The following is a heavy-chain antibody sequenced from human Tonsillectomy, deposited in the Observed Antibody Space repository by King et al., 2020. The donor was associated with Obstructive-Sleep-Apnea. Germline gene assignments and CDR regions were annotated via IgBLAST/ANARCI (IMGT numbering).Heavy chain of an antibody. CDR3: AKDRDSYGTYGMDV. V-gene: IGHV3-30*18. J-gene: IGHJ6*02. D-gene: IGHD5-18*01. CDR1: GFTFSSYG. CDR2: ISDDGSSK. Sequence: VQLVEAGGGVVQPGRSLRLSCAASGFTFSSYGMHWVRQAPGKGLEWGAVISDDGSSKYYADSVKGRFTISRDNSKNTLYLQMNSLRGEDTAVYYCAKDRDSYGTYGMDVWGQGTTVTVSS.